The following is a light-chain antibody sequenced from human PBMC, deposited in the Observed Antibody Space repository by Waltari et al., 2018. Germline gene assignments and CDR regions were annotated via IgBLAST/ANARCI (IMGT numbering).Light chain of an antibody. V-gene: IGKV3-20*01. CDR3: QHYVSLPVT. CDR2: GAS. J-gene: IGKJ1*01. Sequence: EIVLTQSPGTLSFSPGERATPSCRASQSVSRALAWYQQNPGQAPRLLIYGASNRATGIPDRFSGSGSGTDFSLIISRLEPEDFAVYYCQHYVSLPVTFGQGTKVEIK. CDR1: QSVSRA.